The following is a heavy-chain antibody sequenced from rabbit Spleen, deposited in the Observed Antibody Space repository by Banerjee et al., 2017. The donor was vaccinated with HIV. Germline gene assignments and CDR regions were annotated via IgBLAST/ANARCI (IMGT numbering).Heavy chain of an antibody. CDR2: IYGGSTGST. D-gene: IGHD1-1*01. CDR1: GFSFSTNYW. V-gene: IGHV1S45*01. CDR3: ARDTSSSFSSYGMDL. J-gene: IGHJ6*01. Sequence: QEQLEESGGDLVKPGASLTLTCTASGFSFSTNYWMSWVRQAPGKGLEWIAYIYGGSTGSTYYATWAKGRFTISKTSSTTVTLQMTRLTAADTATYFCARDTSSSFSSYGMDLWGQGTLVTVS.